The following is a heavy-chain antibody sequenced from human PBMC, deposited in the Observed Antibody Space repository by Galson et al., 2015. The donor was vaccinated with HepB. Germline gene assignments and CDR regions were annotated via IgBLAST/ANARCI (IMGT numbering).Heavy chain of an antibody. CDR3: STKFNY. CDR2: IKRKGDNGTT. V-gene: IGHV3-15*01. J-gene: IGHJ4*02. CDR1: GFTFSDAW. Sequence: SLRLSCAASGFTFSDAWMSWVRQAPGKGLEWVGRIKRKGDNGTTDYAAPVKGRFTISRDDSKNTVYLQMNSLQTEDTALYYCSTKFNYWGQGTLVTVSS.